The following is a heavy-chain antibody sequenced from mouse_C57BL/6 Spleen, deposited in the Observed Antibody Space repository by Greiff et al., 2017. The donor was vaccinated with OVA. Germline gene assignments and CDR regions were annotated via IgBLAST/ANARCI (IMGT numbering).Heavy chain of an antibody. CDR3: ARHPPSGSSLAWCAY. V-gene: IGHV5-6*01. CDR1: GFTFSSYG. CDR2: ISSGGSYT. J-gene: IGHJ3*01. Sequence: EVKLLESGGDLVKPGGSLKLSCAASGFTFSSYGMSWVRQTPDKRLEWVATISSGGSYTYSPDSVKGRFTISRDNAKNTLYLQMSSLKSEDTAMYYCARHPPSGSSLAWCAYWGQGTLVTVSA. D-gene: IGHD1-1*01.